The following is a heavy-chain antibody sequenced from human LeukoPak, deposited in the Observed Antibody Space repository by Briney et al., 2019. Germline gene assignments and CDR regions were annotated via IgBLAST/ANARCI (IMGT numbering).Heavy chain of an antibody. CDR2: TYYRSKWYN. CDR3: ARGGGYSIWFDP. J-gene: IGHJ5*02. V-gene: IGHV6-1*01. CDR1: GDSVCSNSAA. D-gene: IGHD6-13*01. Sequence: SQTLSLTCAISGDSVCSNSAAWNWIRQSPSRGLEWPGRTYYRSKWYNDYAVSVKSRITINPDTSKNQFSLQLNSVTPEDTAVYYCARGGGYSIWFDPWGQGTLVTVSS.